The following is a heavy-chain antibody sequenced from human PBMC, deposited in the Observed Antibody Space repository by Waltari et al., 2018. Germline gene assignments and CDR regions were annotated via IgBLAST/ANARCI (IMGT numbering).Heavy chain of an antibody. CDR2: IHYSGSS. Sequence: QVQLQESGPGLVKPSETLSLTCTVSGGSTSTYYWSWVRQSPGKGLEWIGYIHYSGSSVYNPSLRSRVAISLDTPNNQFSLRLRSVTAADAAIYYCARADTSTSYFYYYMDVWGEGTTVTVSS. D-gene: IGHD5-18*01. CDR3: ARADTSTSYFYYYMDV. CDR1: GGSTSTYY. V-gene: IGHV4-59*01. J-gene: IGHJ6*03.